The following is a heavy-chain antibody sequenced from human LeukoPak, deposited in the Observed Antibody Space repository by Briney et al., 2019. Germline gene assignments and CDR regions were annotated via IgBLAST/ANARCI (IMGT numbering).Heavy chain of an antibody. CDR2: ISAYNGNT. D-gene: IGHD2-15*01. V-gene: IGHV1-18*01. J-gene: IGHJ4*02. CDR1: GYTFTSYG. CDR3: ARAGCPDVVVVAATFPDY. Sequence: ASVKVSCKASGYTFTSYGISWVRQAPGQGLEWMGWISAYNGNTNYAQKLQGRVTMTTDTSTSTAYMELRSLRSDDTAVYYCARAGCPDVVVVAATFPDYWGQGTLVTVSS.